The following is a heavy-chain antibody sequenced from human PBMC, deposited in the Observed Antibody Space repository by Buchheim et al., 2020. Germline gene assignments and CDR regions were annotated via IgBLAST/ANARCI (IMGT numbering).Heavy chain of an antibody. CDR1: GGSVSSANW. Sequence: QVQLQESGPRLVKPSGTLSLTCAVSGGSVSSANWWTWVRQPPGKGLEWIGEIYHSGRTDYSPSLKSRVTMSVDKSKNQFSIKLNSVTAADTAVYYCAGSAYFYGSQIPENFGYWGQGIL. D-gene: IGHD3-10*01. CDR2: IYHSGRT. J-gene: IGHJ4*02. CDR3: AGSAYFYGSQIPENFGY. V-gene: IGHV4-4*02.